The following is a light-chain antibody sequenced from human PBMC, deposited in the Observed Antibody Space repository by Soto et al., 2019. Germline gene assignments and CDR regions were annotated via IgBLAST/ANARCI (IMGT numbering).Light chain of an antibody. CDR2: RNN. V-gene: IGLV1-47*01. Sequence: QSVLTQPPSASGTPGQRVTISCSGSSFNIGSNYVYWYQQLPGTAPKLLIYRNNQRPSGVPDRFSGSKSVTSASLAISGLRSEDEADYYCAAWDDSLSVHVVFGGGTKVTVL. CDR3: AAWDDSLSVHVV. CDR1: SFNIGSNY. J-gene: IGLJ2*01.